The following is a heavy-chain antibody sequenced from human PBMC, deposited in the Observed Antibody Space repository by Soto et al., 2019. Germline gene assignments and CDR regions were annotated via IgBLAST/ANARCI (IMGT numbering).Heavy chain of an antibody. J-gene: IGHJ6*02. CDR1: GFSLSTSGMC. CDR3: ARIVVAYSNRYYGMDV. V-gene: IGHV2-70*01. Sequence: SGPTLVNPTQTLTLTCTFSGFSLSTSGMCVSWIRQPPGKALEWLALIDWDDDKYYSTSLKTRLTISKDTSKNQVVLTMTNMDPVDTATYYCARIVVAYSNRYYGMDVWGQGTTVTVSS. D-gene: IGHD6-13*01. CDR2: IDWDDDK.